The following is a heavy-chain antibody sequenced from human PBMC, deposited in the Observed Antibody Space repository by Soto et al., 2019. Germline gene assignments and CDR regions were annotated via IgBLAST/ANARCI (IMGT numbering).Heavy chain of an antibody. Sequence: PGESLKISCKGSGYSFTSYWIGWVRQMPGKGLEWMGIIYPGDSDTRYSPSFQGQVTISADKSISTAYLQWSSLKASDTAMYYCARLVVVAAIVEGDPRGYYYMDVWGKGTTVTVSS. CDR1: GYSFTSYW. CDR3: ARLVVVAAIVEGDPRGYYYMDV. D-gene: IGHD2-15*01. J-gene: IGHJ6*03. V-gene: IGHV5-51*01. CDR2: IYPGDSDT.